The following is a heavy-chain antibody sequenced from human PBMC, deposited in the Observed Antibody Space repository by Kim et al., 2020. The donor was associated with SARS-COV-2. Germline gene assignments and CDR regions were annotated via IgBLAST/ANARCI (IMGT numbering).Heavy chain of an antibody. Sequence: EGSLRLSCAASGFTFSSYGMHWVRQAPGKGLEWVAVIWYDGSNKYYADSVKGRFTISRDNSKNTLYLQMNSLRAEDTAVYYCARENVNLAYCGGDCSAAFWYWGQGTLVTVSS. D-gene: IGHD2-21*01. J-gene: IGHJ4*02. CDR1: GFTFSSYG. CDR2: IWYDGSNK. V-gene: IGHV3-33*01. CDR3: ARENVNLAYCGGDCSAAFWY.